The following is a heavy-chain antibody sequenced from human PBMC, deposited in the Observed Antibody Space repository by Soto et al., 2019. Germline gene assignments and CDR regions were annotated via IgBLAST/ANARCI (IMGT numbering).Heavy chain of an antibody. CDR1: GYTFTSYD. CDR3: ARDPHDMVPGIVDI. Sequence: ASVKVSCKASGYTFTSYDINWVRQATGQGLEWMGWMNPNSGNTGYAQKFQGRVTMTRNTSISTAYMELSSLRSEDTAVYYCARDPHDMVPGIVDIWGQGTMLTVSS. J-gene: IGHJ3*02. CDR2: MNPNSGNT. D-gene: IGHD3-10*01. V-gene: IGHV1-8*01.